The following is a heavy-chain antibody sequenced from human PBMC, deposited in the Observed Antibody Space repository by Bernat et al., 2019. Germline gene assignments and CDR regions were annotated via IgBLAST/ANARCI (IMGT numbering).Heavy chain of an antibody. J-gene: IGHJ4*02. D-gene: IGHD1-7*01. V-gene: IGHV3-30*03. CDR2: ISYDGSNK. Sequence: QVQLVESGGGVVQPGRSLRLSCAASGFTFSSYGMHWVRQAPGKGLEWVAVISYDGSNKYYADSVKGRFTISRDNSKNTLYLQMNSLRAEDTAVYYCATPPGTKLPPLYWGQGTLVTVSS. CDR1: GFTFSSYG. CDR3: ATPPGTKLPPLY.